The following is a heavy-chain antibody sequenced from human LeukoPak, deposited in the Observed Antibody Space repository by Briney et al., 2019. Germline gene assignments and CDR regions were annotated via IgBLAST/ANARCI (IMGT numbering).Heavy chain of an antibody. J-gene: IGHJ5*02. CDR1: GGSISSYY. V-gene: IGHV4-59*01. Sequence: SETLSLTCTVSGGSISSYYWSWIRQPPGKGLEWIGYIYSSGSTNYNPSLKSRVTISVDTSKNQFSLKLSSVTAADTAVYYCARVGDNWFDPWGQGTLVTVSS. CDR2: IYSSGST. CDR3: ARVGDNWFDP. D-gene: IGHD2-21*01.